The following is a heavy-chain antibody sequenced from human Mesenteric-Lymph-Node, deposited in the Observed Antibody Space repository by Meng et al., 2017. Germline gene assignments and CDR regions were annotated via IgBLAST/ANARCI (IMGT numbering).Heavy chain of an antibody. V-gene: IGHV1-2*02. CDR1: GYTFTGYY. Sequence: ASVKVSCKASGYTFTGYYMHWVRQAPGQGLEWMGWINPNSGGTNYAQKFQGRVTMTRDTSISTAYMELSSLRSEDTAVYYCARTTRGIYGDYVDGYFDYWGQGKLVTVSS. D-gene: IGHD4-17*01. CDR2: INPNSGGT. CDR3: ARTTRGIYGDYVDGYFDY. J-gene: IGHJ4*02.